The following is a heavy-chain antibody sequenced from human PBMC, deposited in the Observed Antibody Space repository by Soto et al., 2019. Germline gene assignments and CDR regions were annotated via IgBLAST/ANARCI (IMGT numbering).Heavy chain of an antibody. V-gene: IGHV4-59*08. CDR3: ARHMTYYYGSGSYVLFDY. CDR2: IYYSGST. J-gene: IGHJ4*02. D-gene: IGHD3-10*01. Sequence: SETLSLTCTVSGGSISSYYWSWIRQPPGKGLEWIGYIYYSGSTNYNPSLKSRVTISVDTSKNQFSLKLSSVTAADTAVYYCARHMTYYYGSGSYVLFDYWGQGTLVTVSS. CDR1: GGSISSYY.